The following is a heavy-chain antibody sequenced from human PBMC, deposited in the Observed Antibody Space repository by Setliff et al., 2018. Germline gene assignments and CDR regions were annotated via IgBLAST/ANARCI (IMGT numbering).Heavy chain of an antibody. D-gene: IGHD3-3*01. J-gene: IGHJ6*03. Sequence: PSETLSLTCSVSGGSISSGGFYWSWIRQPAGKGLEWLGQIYTSWSTNYNPSLKGRATLSIDASKRQFSLKLTSVTAADTAVYYCARMSGFQYMDVWGKGTTVTVSS. V-gene: IGHV4-61*09. CDR3: ARMSGFQYMDV. CDR1: GGSISSGGFY. CDR2: IYTSWST.